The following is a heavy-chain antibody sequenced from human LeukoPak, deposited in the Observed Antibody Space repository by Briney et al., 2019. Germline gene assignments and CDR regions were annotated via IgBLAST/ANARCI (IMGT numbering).Heavy chain of an antibody. Sequence: PSQTLSLTCTVSGGSISNGGYYWSWIRQHPGKGLEWIGYIYYSGSTYYNPSLKSRATISVDTSKNQFSLKLSSVTAADTAVYYCARATYYYGSGSYYLYYYYYYGMDVWGQGTTVTVSS. D-gene: IGHD3-10*01. J-gene: IGHJ6*02. CDR3: ARATYYYGSGSYYLYYYYYYGMDV. CDR1: GGSISNGGYY. CDR2: IYYSGST. V-gene: IGHV4-31*03.